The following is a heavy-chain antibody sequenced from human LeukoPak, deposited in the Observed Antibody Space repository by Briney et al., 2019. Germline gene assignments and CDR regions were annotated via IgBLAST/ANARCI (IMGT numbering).Heavy chain of an antibody. Sequence: SETLSLTCTVSGGSISSSSYYWGWIRQPPGKGLEWIGSIYYSGSTYYNPSLKSRVTISVDTSKNQFSLKLSSVTAADTAVYYCARGLGSLNFDYWGQGTLVTVSS. CDR2: IYYSGST. CDR3: ARGLGSLNFDY. V-gene: IGHV4-39*01. D-gene: IGHD3-10*01. J-gene: IGHJ4*02. CDR1: GGSISSSSYY.